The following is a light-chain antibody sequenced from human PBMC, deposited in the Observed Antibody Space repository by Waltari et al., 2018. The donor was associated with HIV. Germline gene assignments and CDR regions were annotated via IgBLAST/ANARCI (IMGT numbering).Light chain of an antibody. J-gene: IGKJ4*01. CDR3: QQSFILPLT. V-gene: IGKV1-39*01. CDR2: AAS. Sequence: DIQMTQSPSSLSASVGDRVTITCRASQGINSLLHWYQQKPGRAPSLLIFAASSLQSGVPSRFSGNGSGTDFTLTISSLQPEDFAIYFCQQSFILPLTFGGGTRVEIK. CDR1: QGINSL.